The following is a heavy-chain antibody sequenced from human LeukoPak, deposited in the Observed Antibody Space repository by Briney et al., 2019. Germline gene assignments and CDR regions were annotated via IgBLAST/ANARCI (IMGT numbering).Heavy chain of an antibody. CDR1: GCTFTSYY. V-gene: IGHV1-46*01. D-gene: IGHD3-3*01. CDR3: ARDAIENYDFWSGSYYYFDY. CDR2: INPSGGST. J-gene: IGHJ4*02. Sequence: ASVKVSCKSSGCTFTSYYIHWVRQAPGQGLEWMGIINPSGGSTTYAQGFQGRVTMTRDTSTTTVYMELSSLRSEDTAVYYCARDAIENYDFWSGSYYYFDYWGQGTLVTVSS.